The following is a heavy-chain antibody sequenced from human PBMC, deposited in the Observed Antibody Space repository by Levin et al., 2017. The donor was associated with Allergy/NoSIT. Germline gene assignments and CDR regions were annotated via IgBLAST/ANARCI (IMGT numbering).Heavy chain of an antibody. CDR1: GYTFTSYG. D-gene: IGHD6-6*01. CDR2: ISAYNGNT. V-gene: IGHV1-18*01. J-gene: IGHJ4*02. Sequence: ASVKVSCKASGYTFTSYGISWVRQAPGQGLEWMGWISAYNGNTNYAQKLQGRVTMTTDTSTSTAYMELRSLRSDDTAVYYWARDPPPQYSSSSGEYWGQGTVVTVSS. CDR3: ARDPPPQYSSSSGEY.